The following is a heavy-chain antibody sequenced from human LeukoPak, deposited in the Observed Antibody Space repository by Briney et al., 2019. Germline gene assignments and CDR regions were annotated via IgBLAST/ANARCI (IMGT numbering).Heavy chain of an antibody. CDR1: GGSFSGYY. J-gene: IGHJ4*02. D-gene: IGHD6-13*01. CDR3: ARQVWQQLVPGGQDY. Sequence: SETLSLTCAVYGGSFSGYYWSWIRQPPGKGLEWIGEINHSGSTNYNPSLKSRVTLSVDTSKNQFSLKLSSVTAADTAVYYCARQVWQQLVPGGQDYWGQGTLVTVSS. CDR2: INHSGST. V-gene: IGHV4-34*01.